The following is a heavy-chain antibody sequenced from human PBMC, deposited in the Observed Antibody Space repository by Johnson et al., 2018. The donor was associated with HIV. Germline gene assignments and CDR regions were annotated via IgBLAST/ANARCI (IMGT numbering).Heavy chain of an antibody. CDR1: GFTFDDYA. J-gene: IGHJ3*02. CDR2: ISWNSGSI. D-gene: IGHD1-26*01. V-gene: IGHV3-9*01. CDR3: ATSGGYYGAAFDI. Sequence: QLVESGGGVVRPGGSLRLSCAASGFTFDDYAMHWVRQAPGKGLEWVSGISWNSGSIGYADSVKGRFTISRDNAKNSLYLQMNSLRAEDTALYYCATSGGYYGAAFDIWGQGTMVTVSS.